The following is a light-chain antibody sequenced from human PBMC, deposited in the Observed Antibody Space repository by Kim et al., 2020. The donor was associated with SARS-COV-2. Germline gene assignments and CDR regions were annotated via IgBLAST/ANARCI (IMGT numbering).Light chain of an antibody. CDR2: DVS. CDR3: TSYTSSSTYV. V-gene: IGLV2-14*03. CDR1: SSDVGAYKY. J-gene: IGLJ1*01. Sequence: GQSITISYAATSSDVGAYKYVSWYQQHPGKAPKLLIYDVSDRPSGVSNRFSGSKSGNTASLTISGLQAEDEADYYCTSYTSSSTYVFGTGTKVTVL.